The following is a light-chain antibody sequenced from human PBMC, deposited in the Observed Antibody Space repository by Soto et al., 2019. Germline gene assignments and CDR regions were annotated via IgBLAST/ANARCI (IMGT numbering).Light chain of an antibody. CDR2: GAS. Sequence: EIVMTQSPATLSVSPGERATLSCRASQSVSSNLAWYQQKPGQAPRLLIYGASTRATGISARFSGSGSGTEFTLTISSLQSEDFAVYYCQHYSTWLWTFGQGTKVEIK. V-gene: IGKV3-15*01. CDR1: QSVSSN. CDR3: QHYSTWLWT. J-gene: IGKJ1*01.